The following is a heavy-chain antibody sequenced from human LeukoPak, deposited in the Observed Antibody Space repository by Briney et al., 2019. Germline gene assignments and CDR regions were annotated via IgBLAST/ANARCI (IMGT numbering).Heavy chain of an antibody. Sequence: ASVKVSCKASGYTFTSYALHWVRQAPGQRLEWMGYINTGNGNTKYSQEFQGRVTITRDTSASTAYMELSSLRSEDMAVYYCARLFMVRGVKTFDIWGQGTMVTVPS. CDR1: GYTFTSYA. CDR2: INTGNGNT. V-gene: IGHV1-3*03. CDR3: ARLFMVRGVKTFDI. D-gene: IGHD3-10*01. J-gene: IGHJ3*02.